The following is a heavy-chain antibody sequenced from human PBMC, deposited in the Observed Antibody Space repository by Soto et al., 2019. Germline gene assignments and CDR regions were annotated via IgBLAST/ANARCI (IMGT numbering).Heavy chain of an antibody. CDR3: AARDTAMAEYFQH. D-gene: IGHD5-18*01. CDR2: IIPIFGTA. J-gene: IGHJ1*01. Sequence: GASVKVSCKASGGTFSSYAISWVRQAPGQGLEWMGGIIPIFGTANYAQEFQGRVTITADESTSTAYMELSSLRSGDTAVYYCAARDTAMAEYFQHWGQGTLVTVSS. CDR1: GGTFSSYA. V-gene: IGHV1-69*13.